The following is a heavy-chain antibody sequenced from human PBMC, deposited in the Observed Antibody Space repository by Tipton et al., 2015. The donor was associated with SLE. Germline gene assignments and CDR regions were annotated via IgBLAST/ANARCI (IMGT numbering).Heavy chain of an antibody. V-gene: IGHV4-38-2*02. CDR1: LYSIGSGFY. Sequence: TLSLTCTVSLYSIGSGFYWDWVRQAPGKGLEWVATMHHNGSTYYNPSLRSRVAVSMDASRNQFSLRLKSVTAADTAVYYCARDFRAVAGRFFYYYMDVWGKGTTVTV. J-gene: IGHJ6*03. CDR3: ARDFRAVAGRFFYYYMDV. D-gene: IGHD6-13*01. CDR2: MHHNGST.